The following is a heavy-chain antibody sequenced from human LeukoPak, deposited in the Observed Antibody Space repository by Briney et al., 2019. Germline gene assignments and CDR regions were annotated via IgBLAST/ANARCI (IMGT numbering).Heavy chain of an antibody. V-gene: IGHV3-74*03. CDR2: TNTDGSST. J-gene: IGHJ4*02. Sequence: GGSLRLSCAASGFTFSSYWMHWVRQAPGKGLVWVSGTNTDGSSTMYADSVKGRFTISRDNAKNSLYLQMNSLRAEDTAVYYCARTGYSYGLVFDYWGQGTLVTVSS. D-gene: IGHD5-18*01. CDR3: ARTGYSYGLVFDY. CDR1: GFTFSSYW.